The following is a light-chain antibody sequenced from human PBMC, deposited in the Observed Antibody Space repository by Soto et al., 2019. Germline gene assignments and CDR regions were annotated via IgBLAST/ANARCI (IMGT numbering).Light chain of an antibody. CDR3: CSYPADRTYV. Sequence: QSALTQPASVSGSPGQSITISCTGTSSDVGSYNLVSWYQQHPGKGPKLMIYEGSKRPSGVSNRFSGSKSGNTASLTISDLQAEDEADYYCCSYPADRTYVFGFGTKVT. V-gene: IGLV2-23*01. CDR1: SSDVGSYNL. J-gene: IGLJ1*01. CDR2: EGS.